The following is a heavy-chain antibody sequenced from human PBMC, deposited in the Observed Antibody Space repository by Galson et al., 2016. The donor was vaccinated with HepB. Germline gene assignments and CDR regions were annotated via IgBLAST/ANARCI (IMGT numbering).Heavy chain of an antibody. J-gene: IGHJ6*04. CDR1: GFTFDHYA. Sequence: SLRLSCATSGFTFDHYAMHWVRQPPGKGLEWVAGISLNRNEKHYAASVKGRFTISRDNGKNSLYLEMNSLGVDDTALYYCAKDVGALSPVAKKTYFYFYGMAAWGKGTTVIVSA. CDR3: AKDVGALSPVAKKTYFYFYGMAA. D-gene: IGHD1-14*01. CDR2: ISLNRNEK. V-gene: IGHV3-9*01.